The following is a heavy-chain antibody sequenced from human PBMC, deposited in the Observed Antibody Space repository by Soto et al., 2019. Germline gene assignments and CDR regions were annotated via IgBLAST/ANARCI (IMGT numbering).Heavy chain of an antibody. D-gene: IGHD3-22*01. CDR3: ARTDSSGYFLDY. CDR1: GFTFSSYG. CDR2: IWYDGSNK. J-gene: IGHJ4*02. V-gene: IGHV3-33*01. Sequence: GGSLRLSCAASGFTFSSYGMHWVRQAPGKGLEWVAVIWYDGSNKYYADSVKGRFTISRDNSKNTLYLQMNSLRAEDTAVYYCARTDSSGYFLDYWGQGTLVTVSS.